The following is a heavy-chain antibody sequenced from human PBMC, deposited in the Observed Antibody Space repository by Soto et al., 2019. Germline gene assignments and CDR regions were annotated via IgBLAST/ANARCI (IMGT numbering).Heavy chain of an antibody. CDR2: FDPEDGET. CDR1: GYTLTELS. D-gene: IGHD3-16*02. J-gene: IGHJ6*03. V-gene: IGHV1-24*01. Sequence: ASVKVSCKVSGYTLTELSMHWVRQAPGKGLEWMGGFDPEDGETIYAQKFQGRVTMTEDTSTDTAYMELSSLRSEDTAVYYCATKTPPDDYIWGSYRQYYYYYMDVWGKGTTVTVSS. CDR3: ATKTPPDDYIWGSYRQYYYYYMDV.